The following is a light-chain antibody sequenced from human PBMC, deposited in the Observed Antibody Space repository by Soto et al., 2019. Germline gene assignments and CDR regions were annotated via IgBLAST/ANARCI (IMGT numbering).Light chain of an antibody. V-gene: IGKV3-15*01. CDR3: QQYDRWPVT. CDR1: QSVTTN. CDR2: DAS. J-gene: IGKJ4*01. Sequence: EVVMTQSPATLSVSPGERVTLSCRASQSVTTNFAWYQHKPRQSPRLLITDASTGASGITPNLSGGGSGTAFTLTIDRLLSADFAVYYCQQYDRWPVTFGGGTKVEIK.